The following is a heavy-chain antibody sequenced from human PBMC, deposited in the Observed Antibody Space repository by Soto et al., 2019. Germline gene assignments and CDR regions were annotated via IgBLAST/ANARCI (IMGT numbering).Heavy chain of an antibody. J-gene: IGHJ5*02. CDR2: INSDGSTT. CDR3: AGGVATLLA. V-gene: IGHV3-74*01. D-gene: IGHD5-12*01. Sequence: EVQLVESGGGLVQPGGSLSLSCAASGFTFSTYWMHWVRQVPGKGLVWVARINSDGSTTSYADSVKGRFTISRDNAKNTLFLQMISLRAEDTAVYYCAGGVATLLAWGQGTLVTVSS. CDR1: GFTFSTYW.